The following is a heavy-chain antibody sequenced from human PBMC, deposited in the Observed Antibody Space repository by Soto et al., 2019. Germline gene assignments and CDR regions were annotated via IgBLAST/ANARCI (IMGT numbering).Heavy chain of an antibody. CDR3: AKSEGATYYYYYMDV. V-gene: IGHV3-9*01. CDR2: ISWNSGSI. CDR1: GFIFDDYG. J-gene: IGHJ6*03. Sequence: GGSLRLSCAASGFIFDDYGMHWVRQAPGKGLEWVSGISWNSGSIGYADSVKGRFTISRDNAKNSLYLQMDSLRAEDTALYYCAKSEGATYYYYYMDVWGKGTTVTVSS. D-gene: IGHD3-16*01.